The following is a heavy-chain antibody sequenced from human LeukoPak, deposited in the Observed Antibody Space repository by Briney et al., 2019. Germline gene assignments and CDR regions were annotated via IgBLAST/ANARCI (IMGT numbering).Heavy chain of an antibody. V-gene: IGHV1-69*13. D-gene: IGHD3-22*01. CDR1: GGTFSRYT. CDR3: ATDASIYDSRGYYYLW. J-gene: IGHJ4*02. CDR2: IIPMFGRA. Sequence: SVKVSCKPSGGTFSRYTISWVRQAPGQGLEWMGGIIPMFGRANYAQKFQGRLTITADESSTTAYMELSGLRSEDTAVYYCATDASIYDSRGYYYLWWGQGTLVTVSS.